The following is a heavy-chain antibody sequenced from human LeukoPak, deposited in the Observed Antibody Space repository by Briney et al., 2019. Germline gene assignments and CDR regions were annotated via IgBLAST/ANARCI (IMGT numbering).Heavy chain of an antibody. V-gene: IGHV3-53*01. Sequence: PGGSLRLSCAASGVTVSSNYMSWVRQAPGKGLEWVSVIYSGGSTYYADSVKGRFTISRDNSKNTLYLQMNSLRAEDTAVYYCARGLEVRGVLFDYWGQGTLVTVSS. CDR1: GVTVSSNY. CDR3: ARGLEVRGVLFDY. D-gene: IGHD3-10*01. J-gene: IGHJ4*02. CDR2: IYSGGST.